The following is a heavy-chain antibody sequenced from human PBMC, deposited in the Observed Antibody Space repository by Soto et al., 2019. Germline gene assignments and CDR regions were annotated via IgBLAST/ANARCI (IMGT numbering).Heavy chain of an antibody. V-gene: IGHV4-34*01. D-gene: IGHD3-10*01. CDR3: AREDTTTVRGVIITPLYYYGMDV. CDR2: INHSGST. Sequence: SETLSLTCAVYGGSFSGYYWSWIRQPPGKGLEWIGEINHSGSTNYNPSLKSRVTISVDTSKNQFSLKLSSVTAADTAVYYCAREDTTTVRGVIITPLYYYGMDVWGQGTTVTVSS. CDR1: GGSFSGYY. J-gene: IGHJ6*02.